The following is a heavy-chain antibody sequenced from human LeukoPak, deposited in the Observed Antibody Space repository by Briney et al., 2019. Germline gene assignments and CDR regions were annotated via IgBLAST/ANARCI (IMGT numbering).Heavy chain of an antibody. D-gene: IGHD6-19*01. CDR2: IKE. CDR3: ATKEPSTSGWSY. Sequence: PGGSLRLSCAASGFTFNRDWTAWVRQAPGKGLEWVVNIKEAVKGRFTISRDNAENSVYLQMNDLRAEDTGVYYCATKEPSTSGWSYWGQGTLVTVSS. CDR1: GFTFNRDW. V-gene: IGHV3-7*01. J-gene: IGHJ4*02.